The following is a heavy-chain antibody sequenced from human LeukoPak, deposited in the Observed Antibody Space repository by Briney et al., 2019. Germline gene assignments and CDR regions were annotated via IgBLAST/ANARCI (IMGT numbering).Heavy chain of an antibody. D-gene: IGHD3-10*01. J-gene: IGHJ4*02. V-gene: IGHV3-49*03. CDR1: GFTFGDCA. CDR3: NRVTGDYYGSDEIYYFDY. Sequence: GGSLRLSCTASGFTFGDCAMSWFRQAPGKGLEWVGFIRSKAYGGTTEYAASVKGRFTISRDDSKSIAYLQMNSLKTEDTAVYYCNRVTGDYYGSDEIYYFDYWGQGTLVTVSS. CDR2: IRSKAYGGTT.